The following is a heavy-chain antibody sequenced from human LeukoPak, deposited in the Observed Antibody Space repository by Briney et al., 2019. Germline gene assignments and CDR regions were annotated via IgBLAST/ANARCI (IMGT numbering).Heavy chain of an antibody. CDR3: ARARPGFGDFDY. D-gene: IGHD3-10*01. CDR2: IYYSGST. J-gene: IGHJ4*02. V-gene: IGHV4-59*01. Sequence: SETLSLTCTVSGGSISSYYWSWIRQPPGKGLEWIGYIYYSGSTNYNPSLKSRVTISVDTSKNQFSLKLSSVTAADTAVYYCARARPGFGDFDYWGQGTLVTVSS. CDR1: GGSISSYY.